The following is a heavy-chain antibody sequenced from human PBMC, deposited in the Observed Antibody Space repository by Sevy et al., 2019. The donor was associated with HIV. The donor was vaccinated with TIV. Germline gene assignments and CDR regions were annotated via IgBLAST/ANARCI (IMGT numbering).Heavy chain of an antibody. CDR3: ARGDGLFKWELLY. CDR1: GGTFSSYA. D-gene: IGHD1-26*01. CDR2: FIPIFGTA. J-gene: IGHJ4*02. V-gene: IGHV1-69*13. Sequence: ASVKVSCKASGGTFSSYAISWVRQAPGQGLEWMGGFIPIFGTANYAQKFQGRVTITADESTSTAYMELSSLRSEDTAVYYCARGDGLFKWELLYWGQGTLVTVSS.